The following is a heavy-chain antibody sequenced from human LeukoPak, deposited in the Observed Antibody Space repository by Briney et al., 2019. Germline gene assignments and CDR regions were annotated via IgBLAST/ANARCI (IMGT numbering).Heavy chain of an antibody. D-gene: IGHD2-21*02. Sequence: PSETLSLTCTVSGGSISSYYWSWIRQPPGKGLEWIGYIYYSGSTNYNPSLKSRVTISVDTSKNQFSLKLSSVTAADTAVYYCARVYCGGDCYSAPVAFDIWGQGTMVTVSS. V-gene: IGHV4-59*01. CDR2: IYYSGST. CDR3: ARVYCGGDCYSAPVAFDI. J-gene: IGHJ3*02. CDR1: GGSISSYY.